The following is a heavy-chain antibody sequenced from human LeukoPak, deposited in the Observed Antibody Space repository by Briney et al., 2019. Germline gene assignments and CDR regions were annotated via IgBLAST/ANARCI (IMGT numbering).Heavy chain of an antibody. CDR1: GFTFSSYS. D-gene: IGHD2-21*02. V-gene: IGHV3-7*01. CDR2: INPDGRDT. Sequence: GGSLRLSCAASGFTFSSYSMNWVRQAPGKGLEWVAHINPDGRDTYYVDSVKGRFTISRDNAQNSMYLQMNSLRVEDTAVYYCATWGDTTAEYFQRWGQGTLVTVSS. J-gene: IGHJ1*01. CDR3: ATWGDTTAEYFQR.